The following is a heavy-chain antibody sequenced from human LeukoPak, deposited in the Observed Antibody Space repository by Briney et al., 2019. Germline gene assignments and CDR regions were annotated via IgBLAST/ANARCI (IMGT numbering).Heavy chain of an antibody. CDR1: GFTFSHAW. D-gene: IGHD2-2*01. CDR3: AKHGNIVIVPAATSLDAFDI. V-gene: IGHV3-23*01. CDR2: ISGSGGST. Sequence: GGSLRLSCAASGFTFSHAWMSWVRQAPGKGLEWVSAISGSGGSTYYADSVKGRFTISRDNAKNTLYLQMNSLRAEDTAVYYCAKHGNIVIVPAATSLDAFDIWGQGTMVTVSS. J-gene: IGHJ3*02.